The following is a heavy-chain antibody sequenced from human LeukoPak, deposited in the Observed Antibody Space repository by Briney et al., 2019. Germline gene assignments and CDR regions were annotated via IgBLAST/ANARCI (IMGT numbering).Heavy chain of an antibody. V-gene: IGHV3-74*01. J-gene: IGHJ4*02. CDR3: ARDANYYDSSGYYYFDY. Sequence: PGGSLRLSCAASGFTFSNYWMHWVRQAPGKGLVWVSRANSDGSDTTYADSVKGRFTISRDNAKNSLYLQMNSLRAEDTAVYYCARDANYYDSSGYYYFDYWGQGTLVTVSS. D-gene: IGHD3-22*01. CDR1: GFTFSNYW. CDR2: ANSDGSDT.